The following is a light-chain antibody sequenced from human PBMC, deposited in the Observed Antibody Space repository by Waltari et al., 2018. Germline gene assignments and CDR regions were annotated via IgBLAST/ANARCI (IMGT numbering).Light chain of an antibody. CDR3: LQRTAWPLT. CDR2: DTS. Sequence: ELVLTQSPATLSLSPGERATLFCRASQSVSSHLAWFQQRLGQPPRLLIYDTSNRATGIPARFSGSGSGTDFTLIISSLEPEDFAVYYCLQRTAWPLTFGGGTKVEIK. V-gene: IGKV3-11*01. CDR1: QSVSSH. J-gene: IGKJ4*01.